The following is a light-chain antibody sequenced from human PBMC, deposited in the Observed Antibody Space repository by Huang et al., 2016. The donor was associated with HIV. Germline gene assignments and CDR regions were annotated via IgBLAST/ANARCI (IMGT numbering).Light chain of an antibody. CDR1: QSVLSRPSNNTY. V-gene: IGKV4-1*01. CDR2: WAS. J-gene: IGKJ2*01. Sequence: DIVMTQSPDSLAVSLGERATINCKSSQSVLSRPSNNTYLAWYQQRPGQSPTLLIYWASTRQSVVPDRFSGSGSGTHFTLTISSLQAEYVACYYCQQYFISPPTFGQGTKLEI. CDR3: QQYFISPPT.